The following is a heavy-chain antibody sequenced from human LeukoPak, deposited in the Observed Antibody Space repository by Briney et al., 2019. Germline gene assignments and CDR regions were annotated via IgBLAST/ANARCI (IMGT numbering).Heavy chain of an antibody. J-gene: IGHJ4*02. CDR3: VRSGGY. CDR1: GFTFSNYW. Sequence: GGSLRLSCAASGFTFSNYWMNWVRQAPGKGLERVANIKEDGSEKYYVDSVKGRFTISRDNAKNSLCLQMNSLRAEDTAIYYCVRSGGYWGQGTLVTVSS. V-gene: IGHV3-7*05. D-gene: IGHD1-26*01. CDR2: IKEDGSEK.